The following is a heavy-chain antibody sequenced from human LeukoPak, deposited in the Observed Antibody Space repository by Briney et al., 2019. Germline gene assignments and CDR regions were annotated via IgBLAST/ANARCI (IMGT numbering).Heavy chain of an antibody. J-gene: IGHJ4*02. CDR2: IGDTGRAK. CDR1: GFTFSRHG. CDR3: ARDIHF. D-gene: IGHD3-3*02. Sequence: GGSLRLSCAASGFTFSRHGMHWVRQAPGKGLEWVAVIGDTGRAKYYADSVEGRFTASRDNFKNTLYLEMNSLRAEDTAVYYCARDIHFWGQGTLVTVSS. V-gene: IGHV3-33*08.